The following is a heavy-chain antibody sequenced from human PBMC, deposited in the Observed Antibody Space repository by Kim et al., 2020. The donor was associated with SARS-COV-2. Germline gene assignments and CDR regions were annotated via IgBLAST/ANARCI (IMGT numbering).Heavy chain of an antibody. Sequence: GGSLRLSCAASGFTFSSYSMNWVRQAPGKGLEWVSSISSSSSYIYYADSVKGRFTISRDNAKNSLYLQMNSLRAEDTAVYYCARDPSLPHYYDSSGYPRANWFDPWGQGTLVTVSS. CDR3: ARDPSLPHYYDSSGYPRANWFDP. CDR2: ISSSSSYI. J-gene: IGHJ5*02. V-gene: IGHV3-21*04. D-gene: IGHD3-22*01. CDR1: GFTFSSYS.